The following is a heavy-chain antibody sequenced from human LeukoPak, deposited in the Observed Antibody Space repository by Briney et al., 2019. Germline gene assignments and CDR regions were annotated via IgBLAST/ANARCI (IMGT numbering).Heavy chain of an antibody. D-gene: IGHD2-2*01. Sequence: SVKVSCKASGGTFSSYAISWVRRAPGQGLEWMGGIIPIFGTADYAQKFQGRVTITADESTSTAYMELSSLRSEDTAVYYCARDSRYCSSSSCYAGGWFDPWGQGTLVTVSS. V-gene: IGHV1-69*01. CDR3: ARDSRYCSSSSCYAGGWFDP. CDR2: IIPIFGTA. J-gene: IGHJ5*02. CDR1: GGTFSSYA.